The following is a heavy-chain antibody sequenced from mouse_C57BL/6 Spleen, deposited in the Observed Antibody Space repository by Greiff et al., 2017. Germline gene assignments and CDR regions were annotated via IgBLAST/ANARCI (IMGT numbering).Heavy chain of an antibody. J-gene: IGHJ1*03. CDR1: GYAFSSYW. V-gene: IGHV1-80*01. D-gene: IGHD1-1*01. CDR2: IYPGDGDT. Sequence: QVQLQQSGAELVKPGASVKISCKASGYAFSSYWMNWVKQRPGKGLEWIGQIYPGDGDTNYNGKFKGKATLTADKSSSTAYMQLSSLTSEDSAVYFCARSPSPYYYGSSYGYFDVWGTGTTVTVSS. CDR3: ARSPSPYYYGSSYGYFDV.